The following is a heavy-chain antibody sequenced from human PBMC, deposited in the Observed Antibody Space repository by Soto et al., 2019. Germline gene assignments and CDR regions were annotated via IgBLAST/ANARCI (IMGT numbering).Heavy chain of an antibody. V-gene: IGHV1-58*01. CDR3: ARAPEYDILTGYSNNWFDP. J-gene: IGHJ5*02. Sequence: ASVKVSCKASGFTFTSSAVQWVRQARGQRLEWIGWIVVGSGNTNYAQKFQERVTITRDMSTSTAYMELSSLRSEDTAVYYCARAPEYDILTGYSNNWFDPWGQGTLVTVSS. D-gene: IGHD3-9*01. CDR2: IVVGSGNT. CDR1: GFTFTSSA.